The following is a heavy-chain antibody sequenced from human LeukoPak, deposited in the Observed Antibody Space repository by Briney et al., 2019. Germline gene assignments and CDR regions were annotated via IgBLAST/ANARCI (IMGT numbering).Heavy chain of an antibody. CDR3: ARYYYDSSGYYYNPFSYFDY. Sequence: SGGSLRLSCAASGFTFSSYAMFWVRQAPGKGLEWVANIKQVGSEKYYVDSVKGRFTISRDNAKNSLYLQMNSLRAEDTAVYYCARYYYDSSGYYYNPFSYFDYWGQGTLVTVSS. CDR1: GFTFSSYA. CDR2: IKQVGSEK. D-gene: IGHD3-22*01. V-gene: IGHV3-7*01. J-gene: IGHJ4*02.